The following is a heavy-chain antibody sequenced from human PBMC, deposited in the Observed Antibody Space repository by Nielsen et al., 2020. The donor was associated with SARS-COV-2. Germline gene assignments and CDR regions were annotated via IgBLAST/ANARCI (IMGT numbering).Heavy chain of an antibody. V-gene: IGHV4-39*01. Sequence: SETLSSTCTAPGASISSSSYYWGWIRQPPGKGLEWIGIIYYSADTYHNPSRKSPVTISADTSKNQFSLKLSSVNAADTAVYDCERGAYYYGSASYSNDWFDTWGQGTLVTVSS. CDR2: IYYSADT. J-gene: IGHJ5*02. CDR3: ERGAYYYGSASYSNDWFDT. D-gene: IGHD3-10*01. CDR1: GASISSSSYY.